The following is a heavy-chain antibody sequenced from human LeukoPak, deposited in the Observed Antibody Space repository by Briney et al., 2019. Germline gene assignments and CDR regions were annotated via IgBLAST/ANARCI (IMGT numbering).Heavy chain of an antibody. Sequence: GGSLRLSCAASGFTFCSYTMHWVRQAPGKGLGWEAVISYDESNKFYADSVKGRFTISRDNSKNTLSLQMNSLRAEDTAVYYCARGWVDDYFDYWGQGTLVTVSS. J-gene: IGHJ4*02. D-gene: IGHD6-13*01. CDR1: GFTFCSYT. CDR2: ISYDESNK. V-gene: IGHV3-30-3*01. CDR3: ARGWVDDYFDY.